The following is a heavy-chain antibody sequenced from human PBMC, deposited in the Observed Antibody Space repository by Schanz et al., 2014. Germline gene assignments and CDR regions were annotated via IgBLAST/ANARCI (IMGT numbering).Heavy chain of an antibody. CDR2: IGYLGDT. V-gene: IGHV3-13*01. CDR1: GFTLSNSD. J-gene: IGHJ4*02. CDR3: ARRASCSRIGCPFDS. D-gene: IGHD2-2*01. Sequence: EQLVESGGGLVQPGGSLRLSCAASGFTLSNSDMHWVRQGTGKGLEWVSTIGYLGDTYYPDSVKGRFTVSRDSGQNSLYLQMNSLKTEDTAMYYCARRASCSRIGCPFDSWGQGTLVTVSS.